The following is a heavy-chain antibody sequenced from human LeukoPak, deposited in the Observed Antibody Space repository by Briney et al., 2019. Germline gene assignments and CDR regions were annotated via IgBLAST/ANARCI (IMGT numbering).Heavy chain of an antibody. J-gene: IGHJ5*02. D-gene: IGHD3-22*01. CDR1: DASIISSY. V-gene: IGHV4-59*01. CDR2: IYYSGST. Sequence: PSETLSLTCTVSDASIISSYWNWIRQPPGKGLEWIGYIYYSGSTHYNPSLQSRVTMSLDTSKNQFSLKLSSVTAADTAVYYCASTPPAYYYYSWFDPWGQGTLVIVSS. CDR3: ASTPPAYYYYSWFDP.